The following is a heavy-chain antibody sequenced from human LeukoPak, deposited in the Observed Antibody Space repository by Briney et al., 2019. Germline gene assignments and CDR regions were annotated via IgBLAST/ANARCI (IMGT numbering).Heavy chain of an antibody. CDR1: GFTFCSSW. D-gene: IGHD4-17*01. V-gene: IGHV3-74*01. Sequence: GGSLRLSCAASGFTFCSSWMHWVRQAPGKGLVWVSRINSDGSNTNYADSVKGRFTISRDNAKNTLYLQMNSLRVEDTAVYYCARGGDGLGYWGRGTLVTVSS. CDR3: ARGGDGLGY. CDR2: INSDGSNT. J-gene: IGHJ4*02.